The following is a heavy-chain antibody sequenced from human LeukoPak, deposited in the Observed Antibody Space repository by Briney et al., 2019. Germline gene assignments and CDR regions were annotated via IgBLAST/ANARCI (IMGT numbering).Heavy chain of an antibody. Sequence: ASVKVSCKASGYTFTSYAMNWVRQAPGQELEWMGWINTNTGNPTYAQGFTGRFVFSLDTSVSTAYLQISSLKAEDTAVYYCARDGGNRHYYYYYMDVWGKGTTVTVSS. J-gene: IGHJ6*03. CDR1: GYTFTSYA. CDR2: INTNTGNP. CDR3: ARDGGNRHYYYYYMDV. V-gene: IGHV7-4-1*02. D-gene: IGHD3-16*01.